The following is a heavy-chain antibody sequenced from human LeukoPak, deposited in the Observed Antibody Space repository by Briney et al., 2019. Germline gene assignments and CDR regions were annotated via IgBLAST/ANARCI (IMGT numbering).Heavy chain of an antibody. D-gene: IGHD3-22*01. Sequence: PGGSLRLFCAASGFTFSNYGVIGVRQDPGKGLEGGSGITGSGGNTYYAEAVKGRFTISRDNSKNTLYLQKKSRIAEDTAVYYFAKVRDSSGYYYVSHYFDYWGQGNLVTVSS. J-gene: IGHJ4*02. CDR1: GFTFSNYG. CDR2: ITGSGGNT. V-gene: IGHV3-23*01. CDR3: AKVRDSSGYYYVSHYFDY.